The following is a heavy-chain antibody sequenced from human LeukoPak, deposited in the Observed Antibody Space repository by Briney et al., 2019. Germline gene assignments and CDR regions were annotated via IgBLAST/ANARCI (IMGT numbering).Heavy chain of an antibody. Sequence: GGSLRLSCAASGFTFDDYAMHWVRQAPGKGLEWVSGTSWNSGSIGYADSVKGRFTISRDNAKNSLYLQMNSLRAEDTALYYCAKDSAAWLDSGIDYWGQGTLVTVSS. CDR3: AKDSAAWLDSGIDY. CDR1: GFTFDDYA. D-gene: IGHD6-19*01. J-gene: IGHJ4*02. V-gene: IGHV3-9*01. CDR2: TSWNSGSI.